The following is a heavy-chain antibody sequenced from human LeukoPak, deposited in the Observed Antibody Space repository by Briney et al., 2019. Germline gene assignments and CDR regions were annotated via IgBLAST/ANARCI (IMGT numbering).Heavy chain of an antibody. CDR1: GYTFTSYG. J-gene: IGHJ6*03. CDR2: ISAYNGNT. D-gene: IGHD1-20*01. CDR3: ARMGSITGTSSPYYYYYMDV. Sequence: ASVKVSCKASGYTFTSYGISWVRQAPGQGVEWMGWISAYNGNTNYAQKLQGRVTMTTDTSTSTAYMQLRSLRSDDTAVYYCARMGSITGTSSPYYYYYMDVWGKGTTVTVSS. V-gene: IGHV1-18*01.